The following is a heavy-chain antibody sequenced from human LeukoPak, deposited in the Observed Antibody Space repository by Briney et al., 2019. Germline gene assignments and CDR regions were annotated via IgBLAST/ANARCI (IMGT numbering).Heavy chain of an antibody. V-gene: IGHV3-74*01. CDR3: ARGPQIF. J-gene: IGHJ4*02. Sequence: PGXVLVWVSRISPDCRSTTYADSVNVRFTISRDNAKNTLYLQMHSLRAEDTAMYYCARGPQIFWGQGTLVTVSS. D-gene: IGHD2/OR15-2a*01. CDR2: ISPDCRST.